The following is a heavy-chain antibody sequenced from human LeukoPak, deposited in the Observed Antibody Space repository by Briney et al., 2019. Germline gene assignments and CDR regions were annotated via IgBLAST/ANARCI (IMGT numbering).Heavy chain of an antibody. D-gene: IGHD6-19*01. CDR1: GGSISSSNW. CDR2: IYHSGST. J-gene: IGHJ4*02. CDR3: AGGGAVAGTFGDY. V-gene: IGHV4-4*02. Sequence: PSETLSLTCAVSGGSISSSNWWSWVRQPPGKGLEWIGEIYHSGSTYYNPSLKSRVTISVDTSKNQFSLKLSSVTAADTAVYYCAGGGAVAGTFGDYWGQGTLVAVSS.